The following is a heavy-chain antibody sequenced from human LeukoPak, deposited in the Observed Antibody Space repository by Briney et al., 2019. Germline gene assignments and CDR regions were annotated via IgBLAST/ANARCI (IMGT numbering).Heavy chain of an antibody. CDR1: GGSISGSY. CDR2: ITNSGST. Sequence: PSETVSLTCAVSGGSISGSYWSWIRQPPGKGLDYMGYITNSGSTEYNPSLKSRATISVDTSKNHVSLELRSVTAADTAVYYCARGYGSPDYWGQGTLVTVSS. D-gene: IGHD2-15*01. CDR3: ARGYGSPDY. V-gene: IGHV4-59*01. J-gene: IGHJ4*02.